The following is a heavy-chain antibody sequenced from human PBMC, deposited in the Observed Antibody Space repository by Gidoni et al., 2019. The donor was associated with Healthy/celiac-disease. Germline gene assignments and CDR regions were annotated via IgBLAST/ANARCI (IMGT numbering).Heavy chain of an antibody. CDR3: AREYYDFWSGYYQYYYYGMDV. V-gene: IGHV3-48*02. Sequence: EVQLVESGGGLVQPGGSLRLSCAASGFPFSSYRMHWVRQAPGKGLEWVSYISSSSSTIYYEDSVKGRFTISRDNAKNSLYLQMNSLRDEDTAVYYCAREYYDFWSGYYQYYYYGMDVWGQGTTVTVSS. CDR2: ISSSSSTI. J-gene: IGHJ6*02. CDR1: GFPFSSYR. D-gene: IGHD3-3*01.